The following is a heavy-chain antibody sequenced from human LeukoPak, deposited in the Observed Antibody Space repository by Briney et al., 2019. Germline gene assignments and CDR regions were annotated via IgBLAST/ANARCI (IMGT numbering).Heavy chain of an antibody. CDR3: AKGHYDILTGSFDY. CDR1: GFTVSSNY. CDR2: IYSGGST. Sequence: GGSLRLSCAASGFTVSSNYMSWVRQAPGKGLEWVSVIYSGGSTYYADSVKGRFTISRDNAKNSLYLQMNSLRAEDTALYYCAKGHYDILTGSFDYWGQGTLVTVSS. V-gene: IGHV3-53*05. D-gene: IGHD3-9*01. J-gene: IGHJ4*02.